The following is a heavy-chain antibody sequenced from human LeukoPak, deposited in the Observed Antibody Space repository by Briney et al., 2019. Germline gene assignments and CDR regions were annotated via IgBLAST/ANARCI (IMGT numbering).Heavy chain of an antibody. CDR2: IIPIFGTA. Sequence: SVKVSCKASGGTFSSYASSWVRQAPGQGLEWMGRIIPIFGTANYAQKFQGRVTITTDESTSTAYMELSSLRSEDTAVYYCARGRFLEWLFLDYWGQGTLVTVSS. D-gene: IGHD3-3*01. CDR3: ARGRFLEWLFLDY. CDR1: GGTFSSYA. V-gene: IGHV1-69*05. J-gene: IGHJ4*02.